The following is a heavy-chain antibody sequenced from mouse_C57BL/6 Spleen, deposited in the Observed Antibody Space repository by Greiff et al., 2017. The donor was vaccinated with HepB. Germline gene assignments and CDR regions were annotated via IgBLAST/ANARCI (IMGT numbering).Heavy chain of an antibody. V-gene: IGHV2-2*01. CDR3: ARMGYYGSSWYWYFDV. CDR1: GFSLTSYG. J-gene: IGHJ1*03. CDR2: IWSGGST. D-gene: IGHD1-1*01. Sequence: QVQLQQSGPGLVQPSQSLSITCTVSGFSLTSYGVHWVRQSPGKGLEWLGVIWSGGSTDYNAAFISRLSISKDNSKSQVCFKMNSLQADDTAIYYCARMGYYGSSWYWYFDVWGTGTTVTVSS.